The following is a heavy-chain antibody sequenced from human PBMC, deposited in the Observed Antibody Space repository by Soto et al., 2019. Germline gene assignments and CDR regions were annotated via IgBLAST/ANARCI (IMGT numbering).Heavy chain of an antibody. CDR1: GDSIRSYY. CDR2: IYDSGST. D-gene: IGHD3-22*01. J-gene: IGHJ4*02. V-gene: IGHV4-59*01. CDR3: ARDRAYYESSGLYFDY. Sequence: LSLTCTVSGDSIRSYYWSWIRQPPGKGLEWIGYIYDSGSTNYNPSLKSRVTISVDTSKSQFSLKLSSVTAADTAVYYCARDRAYYESSGLYFDYWGQGTLVTVSS.